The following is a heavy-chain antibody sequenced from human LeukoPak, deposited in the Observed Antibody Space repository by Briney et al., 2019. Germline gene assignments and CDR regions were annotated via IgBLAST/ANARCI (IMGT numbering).Heavy chain of an antibody. V-gene: IGHV4-34*01. J-gene: IGHJ6*03. CDR1: GASFSGYY. CDR2: MNPSGST. Sequence: PSETLSLTPAVDGASFSGYYWTWIRQTPGKGLEWIGEMNPSGSTNYNPSLKSRVTISVDTSKNQFSLKLSSVTAADTAVYYCASGRQHVTMIVVVMTTVSYYLDVWGKGTTVTVS. D-gene: IGHD3-22*01. CDR3: ASGRQHVTMIVVVMTTVSYYLDV.